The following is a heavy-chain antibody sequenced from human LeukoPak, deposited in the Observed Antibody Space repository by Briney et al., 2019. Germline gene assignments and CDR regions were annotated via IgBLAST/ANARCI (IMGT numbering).Heavy chain of an antibody. CDR2: IYSGGST. Sequence: GGSLRLSCAASGFTVSSNYMSWVRQAPGKGLEWVSVIYSGGSTYYADSVKGRFTISRDNSKNTLYLQMNSLRAEDTAVYYCARDRESGSYPPYFDYWGQGTLVTVSS. J-gene: IGHJ4*02. D-gene: IGHD1-26*01. CDR1: GFTVSSNY. CDR3: ARDRESGSYPPYFDY. V-gene: IGHV3-53*01.